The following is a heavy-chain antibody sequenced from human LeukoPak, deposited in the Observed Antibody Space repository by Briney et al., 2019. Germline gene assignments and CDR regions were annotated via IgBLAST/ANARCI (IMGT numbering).Heavy chain of an antibody. CDR1: VGSISSYY. Sequence: PSVTLSLTCTVSVGSISSYYWSWIRQPAGRGLEWIGRIYTSGSTNYNPSLKSRVTISVDKSKNQFSLKLSSVTAADTAVYYCARGGYSYGLRFDYWGQGTLVTVSS. D-gene: IGHD5-18*01. CDR2: IYTSGST. J-gene: IGHJ4*02. V-gene: IGHV4-4*07. CDR3: ARGGYSYGLRFDY.